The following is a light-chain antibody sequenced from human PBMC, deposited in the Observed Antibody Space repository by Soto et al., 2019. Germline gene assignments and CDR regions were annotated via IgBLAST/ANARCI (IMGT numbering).Light chain of an antibody. Sequence: QSALTQPASVSGSPGQSSTISCTGISSDGDDYKDVSWYQQHPGKAPKLMIYEVTYRPSGVSNRFSGSKSGNTASLTISGLQAEDEADYYCSSYTSTSTVFGTGTKVTVL. J-gene: IGLJ1*01. V-gene: IGLV2-14*01. CDR2: EVT. CDR3: SSYTSTSTV. CDR1: SSDGDDYKD.